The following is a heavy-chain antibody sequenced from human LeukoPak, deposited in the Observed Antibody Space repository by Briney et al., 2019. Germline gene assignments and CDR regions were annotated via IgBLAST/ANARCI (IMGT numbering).Heavy chain of an antibody. D-gene: IGHD2-8*02. J-gene: IGHJ3*02. CDR1: GYTFTGYY. CDR2: INPNSGGT. Sequence: GASVKVSCKASGYTFTGYYMHWVRQAPGQGLEWMGWINPNSGGTNYAQKFQGRVTMTRDTSISTAYMELSRLRSDDTAVYYCASTGGGSSQYDAFDIWGQGTMVTVSS. CDR3: ASTGGGSSQYDAFDI. V-gene: IGHV1-2*02.